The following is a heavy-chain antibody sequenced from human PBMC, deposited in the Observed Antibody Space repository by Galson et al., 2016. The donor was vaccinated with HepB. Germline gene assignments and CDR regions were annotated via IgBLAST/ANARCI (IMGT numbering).Heavy chain of an antibody. V-gene: IGHV3-66*01. D-gene: IGHD3-3*01. Sequence: SLRLSCAASGFTVFNNYMTWVRQAPGKGLEWVSLIYSGGSTHYADSVKGRFTISRDSSKNTLYLQMNNLRAEDTAVYYCARSRISGVVNGPYWGQGTLVTVSS. J-gene: IGHJ4*02. CDR3: ARSRISGVVNGPY. CDR2: IYSGGST. CDR1: GFTVFNNY.